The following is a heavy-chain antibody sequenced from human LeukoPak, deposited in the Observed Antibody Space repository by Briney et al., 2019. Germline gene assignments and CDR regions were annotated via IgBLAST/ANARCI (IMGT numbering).Heavy chain of an antibody. CDR3: ARDPHLRGYSYGLFDY. CDR2: IYHSGST. V-gene: IGHV4-30-2*01. D-gene: IGHD5-18*01. CDR1: GGSISSGGYY. J-gene: IGHJ4*02. Sequence: SETLSLTCTVSGGSISSGGYYWSWIRQPPGKGLEWIGYIYHSGSTYYNPSLKSRVTISVDRSKNQFSLKLSSVTAADTAVYYCARDPHLRGYSYGLFDYWGQGTLVTVSS.